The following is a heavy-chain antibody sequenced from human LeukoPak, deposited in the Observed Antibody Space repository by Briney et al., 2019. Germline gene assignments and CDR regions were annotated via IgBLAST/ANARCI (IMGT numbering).Heavy chain of an antibody. D-gene: IGHD5-12*01. CDR2: INHSGST. CDR3: ARSGGAWPRHNLFDP. J-gene: IGHJ5*02. V-gene: IGHV4-34*01. Sequence: KPSETLSLTCAVYGGSFSGYYWSWIRQPPGKGLEWIGEINHSGSTNYNPSLKSRVTISVDTSKNQFSLKLSSVTAAATAVYYCARSGGAWPRHNLFDPWGQGTLVTVSS. CDR1: GGSFSGYY.